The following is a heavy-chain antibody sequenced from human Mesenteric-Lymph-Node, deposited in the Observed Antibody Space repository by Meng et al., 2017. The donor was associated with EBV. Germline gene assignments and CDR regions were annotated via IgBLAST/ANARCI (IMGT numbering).Heavy chain of an antibody. Sequence: QVQLVQSGAEAKKPGASVKVSCKAFGYTFSSYSITWVRQAPGQGLEWMGWISVHTGNTNYAQKLQDRVTMTTDTSTNTAYMELRSLRSDDTAVYFCARVADHYGSGSYDTWGQGTLVTVSS. D-gene: IGHD3-10*01. J-gene: IGHJ5*02. CDR2: ISVHTGNT. V-gene: IGHV1-18*01. CDR1: GYTFSSYS. CDR3: ARVADHYGSGSYDT.